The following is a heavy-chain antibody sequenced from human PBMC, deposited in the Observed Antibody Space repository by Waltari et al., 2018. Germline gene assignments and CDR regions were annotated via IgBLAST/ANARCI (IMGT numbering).Heavy chain of an antibody. CDR3: ARRGLYYYDSSGYYNY. CDR2: IYHSGST. CDR1: GYSISSGYY. V-gene: IGHV4-38-2*01. J-gene: IGHJ4*02. Sequence: QVQLLESGPGLVKPSETLSLTCAVSGYSISSGYYWGWIRQPPGKGLEWIGIIYHSGSTYYNPSLKSRVTISVDTSKNQFSLKLSSVTAADTAVYYCARRGLYYYDSSGYYNYWGQGTLVTVSS. D-gene: IGHD3-22*01.